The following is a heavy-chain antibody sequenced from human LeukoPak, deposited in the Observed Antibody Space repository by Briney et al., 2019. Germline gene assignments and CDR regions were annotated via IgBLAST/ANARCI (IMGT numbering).Heavy chain of an antibody. CDR3: ARGGETGGMDV. V-gene: IGHV3-53*01. Sequence: GGSLRLSCAASGFTVSSNYMSWVRQAPGKGLEWVSVIYSGETTYYADSVRGRFTISRDNSKNTLFLQMNSLRVEDTAVYYCARGGETGGMDVWGQGTTVTVSS. J-gene: IGHJ6*02. CDR2: IYSGETT. CDR1: GFTVSSNY. D-gene: IGHD3-10*01.